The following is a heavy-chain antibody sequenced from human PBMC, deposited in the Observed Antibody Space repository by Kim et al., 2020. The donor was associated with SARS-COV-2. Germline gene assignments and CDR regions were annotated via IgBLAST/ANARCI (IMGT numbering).Heavy chain of an antibody. CDR2: ISSSGSTI. V-gene: IGHV3-48*03. CDR1: GFTFSSYE. J-gene: IGHJ5*02. D-gene: IGHD6-19*01. Sequence: GGSLRLSCAASGFTFSSYEMNWVRQAPGKGLEWVSYISSSGSTIYYADSVKGRFTISRDNAKNSLYLQMNSLRAEDTAVYYCARLYSSGWYESYWFDPWGQGTLVTVSS. CDR3: ARLYSSGWYESYWFDP.